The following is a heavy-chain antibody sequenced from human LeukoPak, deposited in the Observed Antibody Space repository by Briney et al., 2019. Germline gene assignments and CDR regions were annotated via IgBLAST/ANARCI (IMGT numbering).Heavy chain of an antibody. J-gene: IGHJ5*02. Sequence: SETLSLTCTVSGGSISSSSYYWGWIRQPPGKGLEWIGSIYYSGSTYYNPSLKSRVTISVDTSKNQFSLKLSSVTAADTAVYYCARGEIAAHSWGQGTLVTVSS. CDR3: ARGEIAAHS. CDR1: GGSISSSSYY. D-gene: IGHD6-6*01. CDR2: IYYSGST. V-gene: IGHV4-39*07.